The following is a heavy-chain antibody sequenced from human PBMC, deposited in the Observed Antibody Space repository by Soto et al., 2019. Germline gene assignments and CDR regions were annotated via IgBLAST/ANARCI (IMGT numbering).Heavy chain of an antibody. J-gene: IGHJ4*02. V-gene: IGHV2-5*02. CDR3: AHRLRYSYYLDF. CDR1: GFSLSTSSVG. D-gene: IGHD2-15*01. Sequence: QITLKESGPTLVKPTQTLTLTCTFSGFSLSTSSVGVGWDRQPPGKALEWLALIYWDDEKRYSPSRRSRLTITKDTSKNQVALTTTNMDPVDTATYYCAHRLRYSYYLDFWGQGTLVTVSS. CDR2: IYWDDEK.